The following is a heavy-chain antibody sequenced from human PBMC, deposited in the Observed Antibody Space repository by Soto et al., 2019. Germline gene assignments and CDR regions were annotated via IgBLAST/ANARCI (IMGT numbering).Heavy chain of an antibody. D-gene: IGHD2-15*01. J-gene: IGHJ1*01. CDR1: DESVTSPGNY. V-gene: IGHV4-31*11. CDR3: MLNHCAGGGCYDRDY. Sequence: VQLQESGPGLVKPSQTLSLTCAVSDESVTSPGNYWNWIRQRPDTGLEWIGYISSGGSPFYNPSLQSRVSRSLDTSNNLFSRTLNSVTAADTAVYYCMLNHCAGGGCYDRDYWGQGTRVTVSA. CDR2: ISSGGSP.